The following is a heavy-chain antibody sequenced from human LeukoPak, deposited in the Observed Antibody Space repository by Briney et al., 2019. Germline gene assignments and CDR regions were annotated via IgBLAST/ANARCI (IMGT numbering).Heavy chain of an antibody. CDR1: GFTFSSYG. CDR3: ARGAAAGTAYYYYMDV. CDR2: IWYDGSNK. J-gene: IGHJ6*03. Sequence: PGGSLRLSCAASGFTFSSYGMPWVRQAPGKGLEWVAVIWYDGSNKYYADSVKGRFTISRDNSKNTLYLQMNSLRAEDTAVYYCARGAAAGTAYYYYMDVWGKGTTVTVSS. D-gene: IGHD6-13*01. V-gene: IGHV3-33*01.